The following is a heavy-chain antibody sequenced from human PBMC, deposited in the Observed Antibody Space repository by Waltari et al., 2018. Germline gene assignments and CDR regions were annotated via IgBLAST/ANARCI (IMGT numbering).Heavy chain of an antibody. Sequence: QVQLQQWGAGLLKPSETLSLTCAVYGGSFSGYYWSWIRQPPGKGLEWIGEINHSGSTNYNPALKSRVTISVDTSKNQFSLKLSSVTAADTAVYYCATPNASIAARHFDYWGQGTLVTVSS. CDR1: GGSFSGYY. V-gene: IGHV4-34*01. CDR2: INHSGST. J-gene: IGHJ4*02. CDR3: ATPNASIAARHFDY. D-gene: IGHD6-6*01.